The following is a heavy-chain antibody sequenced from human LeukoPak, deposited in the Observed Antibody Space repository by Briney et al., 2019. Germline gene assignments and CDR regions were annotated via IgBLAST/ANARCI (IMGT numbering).Heavy chain of an antibody. Sequence: ASVKVSCKASGYTFTSYGISWVRQAPGQGLEWMGWISAYNGNTNYAQKLQGRVTMTTDTSTSTAYMELRSLRSDDTAVYYCAVCGSTSCYRSWFDPWGQGTLVTVSS. CDR2: ISAYNGNT. CDR3: AVCGSTSCYRSWFDP. CDR1: GYTFTSYG. J-gene: IGHJ5*02. V-gene: IGHV1-18*01. D-gene: IGHD2-2*01.